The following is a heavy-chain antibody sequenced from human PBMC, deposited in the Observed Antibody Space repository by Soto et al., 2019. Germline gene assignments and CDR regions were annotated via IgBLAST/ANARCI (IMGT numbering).Heavy chain of an antibody. V-gene: IGHV3-21*01. Sequence: GGSLRLSCAASGFTFSSYSMNWVRQAPGKGLEWVSSISSSSTYIYYADSVKGRFTISRDNAKNSLYLQMNSLRAEDTAVYYCSRDGYYYDSRPWYYGMDVWGQGTTVTVSS. CDR1: GFTFSSYS. CDR3: SRDGYYYDSRPWYYGMDV. D-gene: IGHD3-22*01. J-gene: IGHJ6*02. CDR2: ISSSSTYI.